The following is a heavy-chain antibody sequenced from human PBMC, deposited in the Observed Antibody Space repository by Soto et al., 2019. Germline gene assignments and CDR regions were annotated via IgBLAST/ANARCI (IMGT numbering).Heavy chain of an antibody. J-gene: IGHJ6*03. CDR2: INSDGSVS. Sequence: EVQLVESGGGLVQPGGSLRLSCAASGFTFSNYWMYWVRQAPGKGLVCVSRINSDGSVSSYADSVKGRLTISRDNVKNTLYLQMDSLRAEDTAVYYCARGDCVGGTCYSLAGSFYYYMDVWGKGTAVTVFS. D-gene: IGHD2-15*01. V-gene: IGHV3-74*01. CDR1: GFTFSNYW. CDR3: ARGDCVGGTCYSLAGSFYYYMDV.